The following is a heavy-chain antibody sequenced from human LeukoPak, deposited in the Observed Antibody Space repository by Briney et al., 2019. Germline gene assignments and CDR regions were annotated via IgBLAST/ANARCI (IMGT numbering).Heavy chain of an antibody. D-gene: IGHD3-22*01. V-gene: IGHV3-74*01. CDR3: AKGSTYYYGSSAWFDY. Sequence: GGSLRLSCAASGFTFSSYWMHWVRHAPGKGLVWVSRINSDGSSTSYADSVKGRFTISRDNAKNSLYLHMNSLRAEDMALYYCAKGSTYYYGSSAWFDYWGQGTLVTVSS. CDR1: GFTFSSYW. J-gene: IGHJ4*02. CDR2: INSDGSST.